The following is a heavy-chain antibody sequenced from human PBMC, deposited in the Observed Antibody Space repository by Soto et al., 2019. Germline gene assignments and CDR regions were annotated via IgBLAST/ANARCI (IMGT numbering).Heavy chain of an antibody. Sequence: GASVKVSCKASGYTFTSYGISWVRQAPGQGLEWMGWISAYNGNTNYAQKLQGRVTMTIDTSTSTAYMELRSLRPDDTAVYYCAVGGTHPYYFDYWGQGTLVTVSS. J-gene: IGHJ4*02. V-gene: IGHV1-18*01. CDR1: GYTFTSYG. CDR3: AVGGTHPYYFDY. CDR2: ISAYNGNT. D-gene: IGHD2-15*01.